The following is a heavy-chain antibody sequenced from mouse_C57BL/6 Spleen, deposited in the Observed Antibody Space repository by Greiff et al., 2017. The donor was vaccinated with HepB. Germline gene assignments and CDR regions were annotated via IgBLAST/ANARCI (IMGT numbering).Heavy chain of an antibody. D-gene: IGHD2-4*01. CDR3: ARSDYYDYGDGDYFDY. CDR2: INPNNGGT. CDR1: GYTFTDYN. Sequence: EVQLQQSGPELVKPGASVKIPCKASGYTFTDYNMDWVKQSHGKSLEWIGDINPNNGGTIYNQKFKGKATLTVDKSSSTAYMELRSLTSEDTAVYYCARSDYYDYGDGDYFDYWGQGTTLTVSS. J-gene: IGHJ2*01. V-gene: IGHV1-18*01.